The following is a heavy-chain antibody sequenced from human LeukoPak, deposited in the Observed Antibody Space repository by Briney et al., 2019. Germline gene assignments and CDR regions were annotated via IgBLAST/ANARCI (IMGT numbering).Heavy chain of an antibody. CDR2: ISSSSSYI. V-gene: IGHV3-21*01. Sequence: GGSLRLSCAASGFTFSSYEMNWVRQAPGKGLEWVSSISSSSSYIYYADSVKGRFTISRDNAKNSLYLQMNSLRAEDTAVYYCARDAKYSSSWAYNWFDPWGQGTLVTVSS. CDR1: GFTFSSYE. J-gene: IGHJ5*02. D-gene: IGHD6-13*01. CDR3: ARDAKYSSSWAYNWFDP.